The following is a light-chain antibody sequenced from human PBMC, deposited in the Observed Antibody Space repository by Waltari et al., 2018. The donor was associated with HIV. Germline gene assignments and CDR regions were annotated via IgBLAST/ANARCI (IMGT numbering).Light chain of an antibody. CDR3: ASFTSGRLNV. J-gene: IGLJ1*01. Sequence: SALTQPASVSGSPGQSITISCTGTSSDVGAYASVSWYQQHPGTVPKLLIYDVYNRPSRISTRFSGSKSGNTASLTISGLQAEDEADYYCASFTSGRLNVFGTGTKVTVL. CDR1: SSDVGAYAS. CDR2: DVY. V-gene: IGLV2-14*03.